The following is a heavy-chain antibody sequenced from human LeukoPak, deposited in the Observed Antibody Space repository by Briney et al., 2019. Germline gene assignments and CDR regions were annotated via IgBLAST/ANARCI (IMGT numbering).Heavy chain of an antibody. J-gene: IGHJ4*02. CDR3: ARDLYPYYYGSGSYYRFVDLGY. V-gene: IGHV1-18*01. CDR1: GYTFTSYG. CDR2: ISAYNGNT. D-gene: IGHD3-10*01. Sequence: ASVKVSCKASGYTFTSYGISWVRQAPGQGLEWMGWISAYNGNTNYAQKLQGRVTITADESTSTAYMELSSLRSEDTAVYYCARDLYPYYYGSGSYYRFVDLGYWGQGTLVTVSS.